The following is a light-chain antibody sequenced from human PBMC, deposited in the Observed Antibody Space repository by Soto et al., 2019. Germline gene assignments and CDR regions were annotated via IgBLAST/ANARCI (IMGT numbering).Light chain of an antibody. V-gene: IGKV1-5*01. CDR3: QQYNSYSVT. CDR1: QSISSW. Sequence: DIQMTQSPSTLSASVGDGVTITCRASQSISSWLAWYQQKPGKAPKLLIYDASSLERGVQSRFSGSGSGTEFTLTISSLQPDDFATYYCQQYNSYSVTFGQGTKVEIK. J-gene: IGKJ1*01. CDR2: DAS.